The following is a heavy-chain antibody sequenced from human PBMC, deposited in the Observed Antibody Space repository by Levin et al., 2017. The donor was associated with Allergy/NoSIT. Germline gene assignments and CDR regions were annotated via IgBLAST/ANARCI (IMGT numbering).Heavy chain of an antibody. D-gene: IGHD3-9*01. CDR3: ARALASYDILTGLNEYYFDY. CDR1: GGSISSGGYY. CDR2: IYYSGST. Sequence: PSETLSLTCTVSGGSISSGGYYWSWIRQHPGKGLEWIGYIYYSGSTYYNPSLKSRVTISVDTSKNQFSLKLSSVTAADTAVYYCARALASYDILTGLNEYYFDYWGQGTLVTVSA. J-gene: IGHJ4*02. V-gene: IGHV4-31*03.